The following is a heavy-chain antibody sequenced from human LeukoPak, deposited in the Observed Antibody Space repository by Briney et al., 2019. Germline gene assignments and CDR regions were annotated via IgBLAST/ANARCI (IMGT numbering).Heavy chain of an antibody. D-gene: IGHD3-22*01. V-gene: IGHV4-59*01. CDR3: ARDPHDSSGYYGGDAFDI. J-gene: IGHJ3*02. CDR2: IYYSGST. CDR1: GGSISSYY. Sequence: SETLSLTCTVSGGSISSYYWSWIRQPPGKGLEWIGYIYYSGSTNYNPSLKSRVTISVDTSKNQFSLKLSSVTAADTAVYYCARDPHDSSGYYGGDAFDIWGQGTMVTVSS.